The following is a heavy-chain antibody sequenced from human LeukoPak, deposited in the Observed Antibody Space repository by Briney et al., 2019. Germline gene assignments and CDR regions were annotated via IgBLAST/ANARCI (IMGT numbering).Heavy chain of an antibody. CDR1: GFTFSSYE. CDR2: ISSSGSTI. D-gene: IGHD6-19*01. CDR3: ARRGQWPGLHYYYGMDV. Sequence: PGGSLRLSCAASGFTFSSYEMNWVRQAPGKGLECVSYISSSGSTIYYADSVKGRFTISRDNAKNSLYLQMNSLRAEDTAVYYCARRGQWPGLHYYYGMDVWGKGTTVTVSS. J-gene: IGHJ6*04. V-gene: IGHV3-48*03.